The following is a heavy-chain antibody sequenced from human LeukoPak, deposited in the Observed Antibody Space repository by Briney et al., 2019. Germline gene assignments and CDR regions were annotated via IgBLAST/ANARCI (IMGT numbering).Heavy chain of an antibody. J-gene: IGHJ6*03. V-gene: IGHV3-43D*03. CDR2: ISWDGGST. CDR1: GFTFDDYA. Sequence: GGSLRLSCAASGFTFDDYAMHWVRQAPGKGLEWVSLISWDGGSTYYADSVKGRFTISRDNSKNSLYLQMNSLRAEDTALYYCAKDGGGYSYGLYYYYMDVWGKGTTVTVSS. D-gene: IGHD5-18*01. CDR3: AKDGGGYSYGLYYYYMDV.